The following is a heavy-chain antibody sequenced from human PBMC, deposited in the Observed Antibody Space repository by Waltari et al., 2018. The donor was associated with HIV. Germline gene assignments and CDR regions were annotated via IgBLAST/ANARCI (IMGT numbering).Heavy chain of an antibody. D-gene: IGHD2-2*02. CDR2: FHPHRGNT. CDR1: EYPFTSYA. J-gene: IGHJ4*02. CDR3: ARTFCSSTRCYRGDFDF. V-gene: IGHV1-8*01. Sequence: QVQLVQSGAEVRKPGASVKVSCKASEYPFTSYAINWVLQASGQGPEWMGWFHPHRGNTGLAQKFQGRVTMTRDTSINTAYMELSSLTSEDTAVYYCARTFCSSTRCYRGDFDFWGQGTLVTVSS.